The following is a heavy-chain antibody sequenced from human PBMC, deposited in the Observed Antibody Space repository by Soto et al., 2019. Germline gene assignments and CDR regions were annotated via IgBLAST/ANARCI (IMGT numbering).Heavy chain of an antibody. V-gene: IGHV3-74*01. CDR1: GFTFSSYW. Sequence: EVQLVESGGGLVQPGGSLTLSCAASGFTFSSYWMHWVRQAPGKGLVWVSRIKSDGSGTFYADSVKGRLTISRDNARNRFYLQMTSMRAEDTAVYLCVRGDGDQYDGKGYLGRHWGQGTMVTVSS. D-gene: IGHD3-16*01. CDR3: VRGDGDQYDGKGYLGRH. CDR2: IKSDGSGT. J-gene: IGHJ4*02.